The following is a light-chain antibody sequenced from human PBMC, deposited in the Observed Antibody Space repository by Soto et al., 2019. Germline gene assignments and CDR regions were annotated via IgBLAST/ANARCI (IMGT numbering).Light chain of an antibody. CDR3: CSYAGSSIPYV. CDR1: SSDVGSYNL. J-gene: IGLJ1*01. Sequence: LTQPASVSGSPGQSITISCTGTSSDVGSYNLVSWYQQHPGKAPKLIIYEGTKRPSGVSNRFSGSKSDNTASLTISGLQADDEADYYCCSYAGSSIPYVFGTGTKVTVL. CDR2: EGT. V-gene: IGLV2-23*01.